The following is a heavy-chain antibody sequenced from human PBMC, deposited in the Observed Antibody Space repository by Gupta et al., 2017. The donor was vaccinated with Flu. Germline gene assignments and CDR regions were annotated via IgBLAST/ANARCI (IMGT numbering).Heavy chain of an antibody. CDR3: ARKSYGGYGMDV. CDR2: ISSSSTTI. J-gene: IGHJ6*02. Sequence: TFSSYSMNGVRQAPGKGLEWVSYISSSSTTIYYADSVKGRFTISRDNAKNSLYLQMNSLRAEDTAVYYCARKSYGGYGMDVWGQGTTVTVSS. V-gene: IGHV3-48*01. CDR1: TFSSYS. D-gene: IGHD3-16*01.